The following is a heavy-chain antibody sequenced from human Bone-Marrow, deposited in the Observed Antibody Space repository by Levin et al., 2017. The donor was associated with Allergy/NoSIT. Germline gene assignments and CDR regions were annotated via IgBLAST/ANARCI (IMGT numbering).Heavy chain of an antibody. CDR1: GFTLSDHD. Sequence: GGSLRLSCAASGFTLSDHDMDWVRQAPGKGLEWVGRTRNRPASYATEYAASLKCRFSILRDDPQNSLYLQMNSLKTEDTAIYYCVSGLSGKCYWGQGTLVTVSS. D-gene: IGHD3-3*01. CDR3: VSGLSGKCY. J-gene: IGHJ4*02. CDR2: TRNRPASYAT. V-gene: IGHV3-72*01.